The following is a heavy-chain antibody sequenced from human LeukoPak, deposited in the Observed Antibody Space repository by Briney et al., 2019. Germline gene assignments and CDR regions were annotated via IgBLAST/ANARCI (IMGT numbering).Heavy chain of an antibody. CDR3: AKSPDVIVGAPFDY. Sequence: GGSLRLSCAASGFTFDDYAMHWVRQAPGKGLEWVSLISWDGGSTYYADSVKGRFTISRDNSKNSLYLQMKSLRAEDTALYYCAKSPDVIVGAPFDYWGQGTLVTVSS. CDR2: ISWDGGST. V-gene: IGHV3-43D*03. D-gene: IGHD1-26*01. CDR1: GFTFDDYA. J-gene: IGHJ4*02.